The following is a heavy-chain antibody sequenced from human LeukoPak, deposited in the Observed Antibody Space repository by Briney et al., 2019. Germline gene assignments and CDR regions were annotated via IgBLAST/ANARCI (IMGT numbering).Heavy chain of an antibody. CDR2: IYTSGTS. J-gene: IGHJ4*02. CDR1: GGSISGYY. V-gene: IGHV4-4*07. CDR3: ARERNLAAAGYLFDS. D-gene: IGHD6-13*01. Sequence: SETLSLTCTVSGGSISGYYWTWIRQPAGKGLEWIGRIYTSGTSNYNPSLMSRVSLSVDTSKNQFSLNLNSVTAADTAVYFCARERNLAAAGYLFDSWGQGTLVTVSS.